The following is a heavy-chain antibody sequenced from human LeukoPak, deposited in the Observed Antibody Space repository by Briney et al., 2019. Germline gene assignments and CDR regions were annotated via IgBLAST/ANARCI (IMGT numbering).Heavy chain of an antibody. D-gene: IGHD3-9*01. CDR2: IIPILGIA. CDR3: ARDLGNYDILTGYSSLDY. V-gene: IGHV1-69*04. Sequence: SVKVSCKASGGTFSSYAISWVRQAPGQGLEWMGRIIPILGIASYAQKFQGRVTITADKSTSTAYMELSSLRSEDTAVYYCARDLGNYDILTGYSSLDYWGQGTLVTVSS. J-gene: IGHJ4*02. CDR1: GGTFSSYA.